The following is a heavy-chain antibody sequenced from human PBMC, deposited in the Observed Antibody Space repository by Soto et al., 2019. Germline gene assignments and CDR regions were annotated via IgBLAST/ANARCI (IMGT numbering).Heavy chain of an antibody. CDR2: ISAYNGNT. J-gene: IGHJ5*02. V-gene: IGHV1-18*04. D-gene: IGHD3-22*01. CDR3: AREDGDYYDSSGPTDNNWFDP. Sequence: SVNVSCKASGYTFTSYGISGVRQTPGQGLEWMGWISAYNGNTNYAQKLQGRVTMTTDTSTSTAYMELRSLRSDDTAVYYCAREDGDYYDSSGPTDNNWFDPWGQGTLVTVSS. CDR1: GYTFTSYG.